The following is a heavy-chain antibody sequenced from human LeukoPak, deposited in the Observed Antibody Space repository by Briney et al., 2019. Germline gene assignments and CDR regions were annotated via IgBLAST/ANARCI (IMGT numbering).Heavy chain of an antibody. V-gene: IGHV4-31*03. D-gene: IGHD3-3*01. J-gene: IGHJ4*02. CDR3: ARVLPYYDFWDLSRKTRYYFDY. Sequence: PSETLSLTCTVSGGSISSGGYYWSWIRQHPGKGLEWIGYIYYSGSTYYNPSLKSRVTISVDTSKNQFSLKLSSVTAADTAVYYCARVLPYYDFWDLSRKTRYYFDYWGQGTLVTVSS. CDR1: GGSISSGGYY. CDR2: IYYSGST.